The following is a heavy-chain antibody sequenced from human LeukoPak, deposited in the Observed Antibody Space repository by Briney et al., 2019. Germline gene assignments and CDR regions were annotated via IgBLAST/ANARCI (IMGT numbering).Heavy chain of an antibody. CDR2: INHSGTT. J-gene: IGHJ5*02. V-gene: IGHV4-34*01. D-gene: IGHD7-27*01. CDR3: ARRIGWGSRWFDP. Sequence: SETLSLTCAVSGGSLSGYYWSWIRQSPGKGLEWIGEINHSGTTNYNPSLKSRVTISVDTSKNQFSLKLSSVTAADTAVYYCARRIGWGSRWFDPWGQGTLVTVSS. CDR1: GGSLSGYY.